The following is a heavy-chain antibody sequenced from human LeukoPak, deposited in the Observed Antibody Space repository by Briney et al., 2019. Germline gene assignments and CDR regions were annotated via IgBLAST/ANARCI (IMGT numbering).Heavy chain of an antibody. CDR3: ARTNNAYSSGWYLGTTDY. V-gene: IGHV3-9*01. J-gene: IGHJ4*02. CDR2: ISWNSGSI. Sequence: HPGGSLRLSCAASGFTFDDYAMHWVRQAPGKGLEWISGISWNSGSIGYADSVKGRFTISRDNAKNSLYPQVNSLRAEDTALYYCARTNNAYSSGWYLGTTDYWGQGSLVTVSS. D-gene: IGHD6-19*01. CDR1: GFTFDDYA.